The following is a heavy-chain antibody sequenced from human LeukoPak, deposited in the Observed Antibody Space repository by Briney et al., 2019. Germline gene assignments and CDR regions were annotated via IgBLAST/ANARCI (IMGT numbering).Heavy chain of an antibody. V-gene: IGHV4-59*01. J-gene: IGHJ2*01. Sequence: SETLSLTCAVSDVSIRTFYWSWIRQPPGKGLEWVGYTHYSGTTYYNPSLKSRVTMSVNTSKHQFALEMTSVTAADTPVYYCARVNLGQLLYRYFDLWGRGTLVTVSS. CDR3: ARVNLGQLLYRYFDL. D-gene: IGHD4-23*01. CDR1: DVSIRTFY. CDR2: THYSGTT.